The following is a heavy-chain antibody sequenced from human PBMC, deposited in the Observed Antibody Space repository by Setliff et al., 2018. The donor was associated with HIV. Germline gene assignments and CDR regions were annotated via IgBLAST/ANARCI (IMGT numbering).Heavy chain of an antibody. CDR1: GGSISSNW. CDR2: IYHSGST. J-gene: IGHJ5*02. D-gene: IGHD5-12*01. Sequence: SETLSLTCAVSGGSISSNWWSWVRQSPGKGLEWIGEIYHSGSTHYNPSLQSRVTISVDTSKNQFSLRLSSVTAADTAVYYCARDFKRYNSPCRFDPWGPGTLVTVSS. CDR3: ARDFKRYNSPCRFDP. V-gene: IGHV4-4*02.